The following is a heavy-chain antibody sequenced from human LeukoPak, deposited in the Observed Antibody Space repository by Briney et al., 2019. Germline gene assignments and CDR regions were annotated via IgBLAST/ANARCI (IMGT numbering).Heavy chain of an antibody. D-gene: IGHD3-22*01. CDR3: AKATYYYDSSGYYYRRDDAFDI. CDR2: INSDGGST. J-gene: IGHJ3*02. CDR1: GFTFSSYW. V-gene: IGHV3-74*01. Sequence: GGSLRLSCAASGFTFSSYWMHWVRQAPGKGLVWVSRINSDGGSTSYADSVKGRFTISRDNAKNTLYLQMNSLRAEDTAVYYCAKATYYYDSSGYYYRRDDAFDIWGQGTMVTVSS.